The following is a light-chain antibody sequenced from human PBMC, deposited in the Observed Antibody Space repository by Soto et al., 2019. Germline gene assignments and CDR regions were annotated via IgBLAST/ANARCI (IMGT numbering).Light chain of an antibody. Sequence: DIQMTQSPSTLSASVGDRVTITCRASQSISSWLAWYQQKPGKPPILLIYKASSLESGVPSRFSGSRSGTEFTLTISSLQPDDFATYYYQHYNAYPYTFGQGTKLEIK. CDR3: QHYNAYPYT. CDR1: QSISSW. J-gene: IGKJ2*01. CDR2: KAS. V-gene: IGKV1-5*03.